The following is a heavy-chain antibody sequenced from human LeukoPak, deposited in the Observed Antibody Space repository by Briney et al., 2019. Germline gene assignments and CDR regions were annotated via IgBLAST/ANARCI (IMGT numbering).Heavy chain of an antibody. Sequence: EGSLRLSCAASGFTFSSYAMNGVRQAPGKGREWVSAISGSGDGTYYTDSVKGRFTVSRDNSRNTLYLQMNSLRAEDTAVYYCAKDVWFSGSSDYWGQGTLVTVSS. CDR2: ISGSGDGT. CDR1: GFTFSSYA. CDR3: AKDVWFSGSSDY. J-gene: IGHJ4*02. V-gene: IGHV3-23*01. D-gene: IGHD2-21*01.